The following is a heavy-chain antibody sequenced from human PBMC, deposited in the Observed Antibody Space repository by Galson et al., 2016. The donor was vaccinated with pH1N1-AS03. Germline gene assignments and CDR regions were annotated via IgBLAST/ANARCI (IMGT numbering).Heavy chain of an antibody. CDR1: GGSINSHY. CDR3: ARGWYDIWTGYLVDPFDY. D-gene: IGHD3-9*01. V-gene: IGHV4-59*11. J-gene: IGHJ4*02. CDR2: IHYSGST. Sequence: LSLTCAVSGGSINSHYWSWIRQPPGKGLEWIGCIHYSGSTNYNPSLKSRVTISLDTSKRQLSLKLSSVTAADTAVYYCARGWYDIWTGYLVDPFDYWGQGALVTVSS.